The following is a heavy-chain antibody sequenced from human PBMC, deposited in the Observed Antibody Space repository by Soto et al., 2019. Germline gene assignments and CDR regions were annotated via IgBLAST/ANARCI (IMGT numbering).Heavy chain of an antibody. CDR1: CYTFTSYG. CDR3: ARVAFRSYGAFDI. V-gene: IGHV1-18*01. Sequence: ALVKVACKASCYTFTSYGISWVRKTPGQGLEWMGWTSAYNGNTNYAQKLQGRVTMTTDTSTSTAYMELRSLRSDDTAVYYCARVAFRSYGAFDIWGQGTMVTVS. D-gene: IGHD1-26*01. J-gene: IGHJ3*02. CDR2: TSAYNGNT.